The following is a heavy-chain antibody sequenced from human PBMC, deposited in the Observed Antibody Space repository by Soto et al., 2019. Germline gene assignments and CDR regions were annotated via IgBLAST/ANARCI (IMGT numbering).Heavy chain of an antibody. Sequence: QVQLQESGPGLVKPSQTLSLTCTVSGGSISNGDYYWSWIRQSPGRGLEWIGYIYYSGSTYYNPSLRRRITISVDSSKNQFSLKRSSVTAADTAVYYGARVAGGHYSTNGFDPWGQGTLVTVSS. J-gene: IGHJ5*02. CDR2: IYYSGST. D-gene: IGHD3-3*01. CDR3: ARVAGGHYSTNGFDP. V-gene: IGHV4-30-4*01. CDR1: GGSISNGDYY.